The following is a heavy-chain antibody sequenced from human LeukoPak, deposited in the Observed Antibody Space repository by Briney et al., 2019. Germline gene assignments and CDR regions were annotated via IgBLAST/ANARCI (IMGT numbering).Heavy chain of an antibody. V-gene: IGHV4-39*02. CDR1: GDSTSNINYY. D-gene: IGHD6-19*01. Sequence: PSETLSLTCTVSGDSTSNINYYWGWIRQPPGKGLEWIGSIYYSGSTYYNPSLKSRVTISVDTSKNQFSLKLSSVTAADTAVYYCARDRSSGWYYFDYWGQGTLVTVSS. CDR2: IYYSGST. J-gene: IGHJ4*02. CDR3: ARDRSSGWYYFDY.